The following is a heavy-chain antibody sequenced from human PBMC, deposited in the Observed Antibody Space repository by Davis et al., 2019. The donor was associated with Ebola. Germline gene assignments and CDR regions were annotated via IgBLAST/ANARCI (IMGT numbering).Heavy chain of an antibody. Sequence: GESLKISCAASGFTFSNAWMTWVCQASGKGLEWVGRNKSKTDGGTTAYAAPGRGRFTISRDDSKNTLYLQMNSLKTEDTAVYYCTPWKTTEGPVSYYGMDVWGKGTTVTVAS. D-gene: IGHD4-11*01. V-gene: IGHV3-15*01. J-gene: IGHJ6*04. CDR2: NKSKTDGGTT. CDR1: GFTFSNAW. CDR3: TPWKTTEGPVSYYGMDV.